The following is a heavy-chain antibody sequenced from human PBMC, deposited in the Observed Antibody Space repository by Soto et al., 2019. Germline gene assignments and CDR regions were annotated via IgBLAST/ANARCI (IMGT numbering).Heavy chain of an antibody. D-gene: IGHD1-1*01. Sequence: KTGGSLRLSCAASGFTFSTYNMNWVRQAPGKGLEWVSSISSGGSYIYYADSVKGRFTISRDNAKNSLHLQMNSLRVDDTAVYYCAIDQVTTNYWGQGTLVTVSS. CDR3: AIDQVTTNY. CDR2: ISSGGSYI. CDR1: GFTFSTYN. V-gene: IGHV3-21*04. J-gene: IGHJ4*02.